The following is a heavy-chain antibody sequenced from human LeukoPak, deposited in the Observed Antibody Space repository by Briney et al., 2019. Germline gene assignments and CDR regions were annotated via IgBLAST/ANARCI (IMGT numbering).Heavy chain of an antibody. V-gene: IGHV4-38-2*02. Sequence: SETLSLTCTVSGYSISSGYYWGWIRQPPGKGLEWIGSIYHSGSTYYNPSLKSRVTISVDTSKNQFSLKLSSVTAADTAVYYCARGGIVGSRTNWFDPWGQGILVTVSS. CDR2: IYHSGST. CDR3: ARGGIVGSRTNWFDP. D-gene: IGHD1-26*01. J-gene: IGHJ5*02. CDR1: GYSISSGYY.